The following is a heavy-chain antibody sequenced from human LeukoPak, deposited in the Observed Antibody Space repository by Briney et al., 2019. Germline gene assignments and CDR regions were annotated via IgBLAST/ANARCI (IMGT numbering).Heavy chain of an antibody. J-gene: IGHJ4*02. Sequence: GESLKISCKGSGYSFTSYWIGWVRQLPGKGLEWMGIIYPGDSDTRYSPSFQGQVTISADNSINAAFLQWSSLKASDTAMYYCARSDCSSTSCYGYFDYWGQGTLVTVSS. CDR2: IYPGDSDT. CDR1: GYSFTSYW. CDR3: ARSDCSSTSCYGYFDY. V-gene: IGHV5-51*01. D-gene: IGHD2-2*01.